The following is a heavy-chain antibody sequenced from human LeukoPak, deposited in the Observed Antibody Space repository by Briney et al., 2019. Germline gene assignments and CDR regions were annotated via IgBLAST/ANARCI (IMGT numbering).Heavy chain of an antibody. V-gene: IGHV4-4*07. J-gene: IGHJ3*02. CDR3: ARGRIWSGEGDAFGI. Sequence: PSETLSVTCTVSGGSISSYYWSWMRQPAGKGLEWIGRIYTSGSTNYNPSLKSRVTMSVDTSKNQFSMKLSSVTAADTAVYYCARGRIWSGEGDAFGIWGQGTMVTVSS. CDR2: IYTSGST. D-gene: IGHD3-10*01. CDR1: GGSISSYY.